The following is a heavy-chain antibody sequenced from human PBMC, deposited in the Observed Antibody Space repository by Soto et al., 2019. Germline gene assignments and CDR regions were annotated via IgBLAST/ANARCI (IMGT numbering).Heavy chain of an antibody. V-gene: IGHV4-34*01. CDR3: ARLRFLEWLLQPYYYYMDV. Sequence: SETLSLTCAVYGGSFSGYYWSWIRQPPGKGLEWIGEINHSGSTNYNPSLKSRVTISVSTSKNQFSLKLSSVTAADTAVYYCARLRFLEWLLQPYYYYMDVWGKGTTVTVSS. CDR2: INHSGST. D-gene: IGHD3-3*01. CDR1: GGSFSGYY. J-gene: IGHJ6*03.